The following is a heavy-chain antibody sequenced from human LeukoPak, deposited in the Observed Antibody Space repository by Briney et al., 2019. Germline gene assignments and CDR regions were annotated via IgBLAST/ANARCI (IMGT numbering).Heavy chain of an antibody. CDR3: ARGVLLWSGEFPRAFDI. CDR2: ISPYNGNT. D-gene: IGHD3-10*01. Sequence: ASVKISCKASGYTFHNYGVSWVRQAPGQGLEWMGWISPYNGNTHYEQKLQGRVTLTTDTSTSTAYMELRSLRSDDTAVYYCARGVLLWSGEFPRAFDIWGQGTMVTVSS. CDR1: GYTFHNYG. V-gene: IGHV1-18*01. J-gene: IGHJ3*02.